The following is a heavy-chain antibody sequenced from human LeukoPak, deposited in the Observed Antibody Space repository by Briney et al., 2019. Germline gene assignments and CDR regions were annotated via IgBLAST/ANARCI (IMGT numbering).Heavy chain of an antibody. Sequence: PSETLSLTCAVYGGSFSGYYWSWIRQPPGKGLEWIGEINHSGSTNYNPSLKSRVTISVDTSKNQFSLKLSSVTAADTAVYYCARARRPTEWFDPWGQGTLVTVSS. CDR1: GGSFSGYY. D-gene: IGHD1-14*01. J-gene: IGHJ5*02. CDR3: ARARRPTEWFDP. CDR2: INHSGST. V-gene: IGHV4-34*01.